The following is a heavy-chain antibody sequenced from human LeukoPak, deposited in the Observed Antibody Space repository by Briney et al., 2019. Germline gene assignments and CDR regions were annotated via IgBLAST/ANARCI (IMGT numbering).Heavy chain of an antibody. CDR3: AREADGPGSLIWFDP. J-gene: IGHJ5*02. CDR2: IYYSGST. Sequence: PSETLSLTCTVSGGSISSYYWSWIRQPPGKGLEWIGYIYYSGSTNYNPSLKSRVTMSVDTSKNQFSLKLSSVTAADTAVYYCAREADGPGSLIWFDPWGQGTLVTVSS. V-gene: IGHV4-59*01. CDR1: GGSISSYY. D-gene: IGHD3-10*01.